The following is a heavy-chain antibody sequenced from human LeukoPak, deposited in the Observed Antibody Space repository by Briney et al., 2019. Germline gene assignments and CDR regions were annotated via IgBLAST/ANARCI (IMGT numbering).Heavy chain of an antibody. Sequence: SVKVSCKASGYSFTGYYIHWVRQAPGQGLEWVGGIIPLIGTENYTQKLHGRVTITADESTTTAFMELSSLRSEDTAMYYCTRGNALDIWGQGTMVTVSS. J-gene: IGHJ3*02. V-gene: IGHV1-69*13. CDR3: TRGNALDI. CDR1: GYSFTGYY. CDR2: IIPLIGTE.